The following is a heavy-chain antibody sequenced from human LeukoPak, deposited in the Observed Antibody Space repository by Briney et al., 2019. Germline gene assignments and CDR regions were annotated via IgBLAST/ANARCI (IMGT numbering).Heavy chain of an antibody. D-gene: IGHD3-3*01. CDR1: GGTFSSYA. CDR2: IIPIFGTA. Sequence: SVKVSCKASGGTFSSYAISWVRQAPGQGPEWMGGIIPIFGTANYAQKFQGRVTITADESTSTAYMELSSLRSEDTAVYYCARDDYDFWSGYQHQAMDVRGKGTTVTVSS. CDR3: ARDDYDFWSGYQHQAMDV. V-gene: IGHV1-69*13. J-gene: IGHJ6*04.